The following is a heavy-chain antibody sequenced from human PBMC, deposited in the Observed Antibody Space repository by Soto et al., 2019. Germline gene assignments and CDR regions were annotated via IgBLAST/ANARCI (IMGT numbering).Heavy chain of an antibody. J-gene: IGHJ5*02. D-gene: IGHD2-2*01. CDR3: ARGGSHIVVVPAAMWVHWFDP. CDR2: IYPGDSDT. V-gene: IGHV5-51*01. CDR1: GYSFTSYW. Sequence: GESLKISCKGSGYSFTSYWIGWVRQMPVKGLEWMGIIYPGDSDTRYSPSFQGQVSISADKSISTAYLQWSCLKASDTAMYYCARGGSHIVVVPAAMWVHWFDPWGQGTLVTVSS.